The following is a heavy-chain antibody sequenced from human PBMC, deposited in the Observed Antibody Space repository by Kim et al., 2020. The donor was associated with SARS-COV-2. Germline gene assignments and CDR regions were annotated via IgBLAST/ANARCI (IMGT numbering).Heavy chain of an antibody. CDR1: SDSISSYY. D-gene: IGHD6-13*01. CDR2: IYYSGST. Sequence: SETLSLTCTVSSDSISSYYCSWIRQLPGKGLEWIGYIYYSGSTNYNPSLNSRVTISWDTSKNQFSLELTSVTDADTAVYYCARSAGRGSWHHFDYWGQGTVVTAS. V-gene: IGHV4-59*01. CDR3: ARSAGRGSWHHFDY. J-gene: IGHJ4*02.